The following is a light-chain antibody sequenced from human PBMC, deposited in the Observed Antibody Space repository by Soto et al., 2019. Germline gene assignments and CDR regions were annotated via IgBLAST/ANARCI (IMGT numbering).Light chain of an antibody. CDR3: QQYYSFPLT. CDR1: QGISSW. J-gene: IGKJ4*01. CDR2: AAC. V-gene: IGKV1-12*01. Sequence: TLYPFATDATLRDGVAIAFLACQGISSWLAWYQQKPGKGPKLLIYAACSLQSGVPSRFSGSGSGTDFTFTISCLQSEDFATYYCQQYYSFPLTFGGGTKVDIK.